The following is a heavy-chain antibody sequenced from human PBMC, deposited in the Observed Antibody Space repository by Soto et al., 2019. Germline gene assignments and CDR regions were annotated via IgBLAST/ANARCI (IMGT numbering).Heavy chain of an antibody. CDR2: IYYSGST. Sequence: PSETLSLTCTVSGGSISSGDYYWSWIRRPPGKGLEWIGYIYYSGSTYYNPSLKSRVTISVDTSKNQFSLKLSSVTAADTAVYYCARVRGALYYDFWSGRNWFDPWGQGTLVTVSS. J-gene: IGHJ5*02. D-gene: IGHD3-3*01. V-gene: IGHV4-30-4*01. CDR3: ARVRGALYYDFWSGRNWFDP. CDR1: GGSISSGDYY.